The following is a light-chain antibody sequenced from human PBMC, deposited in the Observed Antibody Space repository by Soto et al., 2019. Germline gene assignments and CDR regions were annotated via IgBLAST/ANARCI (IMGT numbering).Light chain of an antibody. CDR2: AAS. J-gene: IGKJ4*01. CDR3: QTYNSAPHT. Sequence: DIQMTQSPSSLSASFGDRVTMTCRASQGIGIYLAWFQQRPGNTPKLLIYAASTLQSGVPSRFSGSGSGTDFTLTISSLQPEDVATYYCQTYNSAPHTFGGGTRVEIK. V-gene: IGKV1-27*01. CDR1: QGIGIY.